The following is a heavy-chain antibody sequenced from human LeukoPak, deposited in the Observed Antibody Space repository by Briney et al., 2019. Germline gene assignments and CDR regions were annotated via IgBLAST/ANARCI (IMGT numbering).Heavy chain of an antibody. V-gene: IGHV3-9*01. J-gene: IGHJ4*02. Sequence: PGRSLRLSCAASGFNFGDYAMHWVRQAPGKGLEWVSGISWNSGSISYADSVKGRFTTSRDNARNSLFLQMNSLRPEDTAFYYCAKDKDAYYDSLDSWGQGTLVTVSS. D-gene: IGHD3-22*01. CDR3: AKDKDAYYDSLDS. CDR2: ISWNSGSI. CDR1: GFNFGDYA.